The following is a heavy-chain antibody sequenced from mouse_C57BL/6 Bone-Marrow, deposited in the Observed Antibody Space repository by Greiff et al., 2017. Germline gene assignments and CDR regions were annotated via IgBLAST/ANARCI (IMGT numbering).Heavy chain of an antibody. CDR1: GYPFTSYW. Sequence: VQLQQSGTVLARPGASVKMSCKTSGYPFTSYWMHWVKQRPGQGLEWIGAIYPGNSDTSYNQKFKGKAKLNAVTSASTASMELSRLTNEDSAVYYCTRRGWLRLSYVDYWGQGTTLTVSS. V-gene: IGHV1-5*01. D-gene: IGHD3-2*02. CDR3: TRRGWLRLSYVDY. J-gene: IGHJ2*01. CDR2: IYPGNSDT.